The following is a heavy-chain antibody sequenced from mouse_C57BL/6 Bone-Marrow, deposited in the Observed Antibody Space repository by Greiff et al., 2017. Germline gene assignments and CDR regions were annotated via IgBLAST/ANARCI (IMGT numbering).Heavy chain of an antibody. CDR1: GYTFTSYW. D-gene: IGHD4-1*01. J-gene: IGHJ2*01. CDR3: ARYAPLGRNFDY. Sequence: QVQLQQPGAELVKPGASVKMSCKASGYTFTSYWITWVKQRPGQGLEWIGDIYPTSGRTNYNEKFKSKAILTVDTSSNTAYMQLSSLTSEDSAVFYGARYAPLGRNFDYWGQGTTLTVSS. V-gene: IGHV1-55*01. CDR2: IYPTSGRT.